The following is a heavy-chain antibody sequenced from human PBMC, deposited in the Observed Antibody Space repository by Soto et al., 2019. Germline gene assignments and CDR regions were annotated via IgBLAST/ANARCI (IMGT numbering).Heavy chain of an antibody. D-gene: IGHD3-22*01. CDR2: ISAYNGST. CDR3: ARDPSRSNSGRGSITMIVVVMDWFDP. V-gene: IGHV1-18*01. J-gene: IGHJ5*02. CDR1: GYTFTSYG. Sequence: ASVKVSCKASGYTFTSYGISWVRQAPGQGLEWMGWISAYNGSTNYAQKLQGRVTMTTDTSTSTAYMELRSLRSDDTAVYYCARDPSRSNSGRGSITMIVVVMDWFDPWGQGTLVTVSS.